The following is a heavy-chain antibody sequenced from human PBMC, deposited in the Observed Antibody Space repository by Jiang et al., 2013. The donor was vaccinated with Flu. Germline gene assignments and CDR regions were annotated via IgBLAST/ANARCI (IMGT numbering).Heavy chain of an antibody. D-gene: IGHD6-19*01. J-gene: IGHJ5*02. CDR3: ARVPTAQQWLVRESWFDP. CDR1: GCTFTSYA. CDR2: INTNTGNP. Sequence: QSGSELRKPGASVKVSCKASGCTFTSYAMNWVRQAPGQGLEWMGWINTNTGNPTYAQGFTGRFVFSLDTSVSTAYLQISSLKAEDTAVYYCARVPTAQQWLVRESWFDPWGQGTLVTVSS. V-gene: IGHV7-4-1*02.